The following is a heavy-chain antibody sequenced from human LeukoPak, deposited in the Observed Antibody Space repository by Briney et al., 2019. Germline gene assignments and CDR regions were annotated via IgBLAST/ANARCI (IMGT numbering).Heavy chain of an antibody. D-gene: IGHD3-10*01. CDR3: ATAGYYASGT. J-gene: IGHJ5*02. V-gene: IGHV3-53*01. CDR2: IYSGGST. Sequence: GGSLRLSCAASGFTVSSNYMSWVRQAPGKGLEWVSVIYSGGSTYYADSVKGRFTISRDNSKNTLYLQMNSLSADDTAVYYCATAGYYASGTWGQGTLVTVSS. CDR1: GFTVSSNY.